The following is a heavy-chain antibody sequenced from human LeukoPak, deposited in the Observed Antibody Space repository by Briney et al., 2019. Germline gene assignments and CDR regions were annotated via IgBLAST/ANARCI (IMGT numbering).Heavy chain of an antibody. V-gene: IGHV3-11*06. J-gene: IGHJ4*02. CDR1: GFTFSDYY. CDR2: ISSRTSDT. Sequence: PGGSLTLSCAASGFTFSDYYMSWIRQAPGKGLEWVSYISSRTSDTNYVDSVKGRFTISRDNAKNSLYLQMNSLRAEDTAVYYCTRVGSSGSVDYWGQGTLVTVSS. D-gene: IGHD1-1*01. CDR3: TRVGSSGSVDY.